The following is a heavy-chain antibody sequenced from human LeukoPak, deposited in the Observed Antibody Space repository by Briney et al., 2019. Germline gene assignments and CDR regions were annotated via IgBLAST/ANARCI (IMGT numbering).Heavy chain of an antibody. J-gene: IGHJ4*02. V-gene: IGHV3-43*02. CDR2: ISGDGDRT. D-gene: IGHD3-22*01. CDR1: GFTFDDYA. CDR3: AKDKGHYDSSAYPDC. Sequence: GGSLRLSCAASGFTFDDYAMHWVRQAPGKGLEWASLISGDGDRTYYADSVKGRFTISRDNSKNSLYLQLNSLRTEDTALYYCAKDKGHYDSSAYPDCWGQGTLVTVSS.